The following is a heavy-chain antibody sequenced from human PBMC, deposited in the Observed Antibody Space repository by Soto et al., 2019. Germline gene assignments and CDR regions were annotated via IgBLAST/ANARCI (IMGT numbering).Heavy chain of an antibody. CDR2: ISYDGSNK. CDR1: GFTFSSYG. CDR3: AKAALPYYYYYYMDV. J-gene: IGHJ6*03. V-gene: IGHV3-30*18. D-gene: IGHD1-26*01. Sequence: GGSLRLSCAASGFTFSSYGMHWVRQAPGKGLEWVAVISYDGSNKYYADSVKGRFTISRDNSKNTLYLQMNSLGAEDTAVYYCAKAALPYYYYYYMDVWGKGTTVTVSS.